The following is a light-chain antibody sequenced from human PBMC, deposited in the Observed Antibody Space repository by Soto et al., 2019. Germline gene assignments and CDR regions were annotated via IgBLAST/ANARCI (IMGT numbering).Light chain of an antibody. CDR3: QHYYGTSPIT. CDR2: GAS. J-gene: IGKJ1*01. V-gene: IGKV3-20*01. CDR1: QSVSSSY. Sequence: EIVLTQSPGTLSLSPGETATLSCRSSQSVSSSYLAWYQQKPGQAPRLLIYGASSRAAGIPDRFSGSGSGTDFTLTISRLEPEDFAVYYCQHYYGTSPITFGQGTKVDIK.